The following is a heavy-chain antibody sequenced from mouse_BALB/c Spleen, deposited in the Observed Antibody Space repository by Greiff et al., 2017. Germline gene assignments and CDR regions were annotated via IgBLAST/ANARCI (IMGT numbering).Heavy chain of an antibody. D-gene: IGHD1-1*01. Sequence: VKLMESGAELVRPGSSVKISCKASGYAFSSYWMNWVKQRPGQGLEWIGQIYPGDGDTNYNGKFKGKATLTADKSSSTAYMQLSSLTSEDSAVYFCARSYGSRGYFDVWGAGTTVTVSS. CDR3: ARSYGSRGYFDV. V-gene: IGHV1-80*01. CDR2: IYPGDGDT. CDR1: GYAFSSYW. J-gene: IGHJ1*01.